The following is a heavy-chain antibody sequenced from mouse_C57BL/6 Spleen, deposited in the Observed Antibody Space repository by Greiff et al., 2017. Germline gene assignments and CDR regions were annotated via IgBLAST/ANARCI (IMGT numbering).Heavy chain of an antibody. CDR2: IRNKANGYTT. V-gene: IGHV7-3*01. J-gene: IGHJ1*03. CDR3: ARYYGSSSYWYFDV. D-gene: IGHD1-1*01. CDR1: GFTFTDYY. Sequence: EVQGVESGGGLVQPGGSLSLSCAASGFTFTDYYMRWVRQPPGKALEWLGFIRNKANGYTTEYNASVKGRFTISRDNSASILYLKMNALRAEDRATYYCARYYGSSSYWYFDVWGTGTTVTVSS.